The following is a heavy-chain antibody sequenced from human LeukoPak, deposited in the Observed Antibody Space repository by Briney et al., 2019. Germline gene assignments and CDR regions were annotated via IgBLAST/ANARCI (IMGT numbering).Heavy chain of an antibody. D-gene: IGHD3-22*01. CDR2: INAGNGNT. CDR3: ARRFTPYYYDSSGYSYNWFDP. J-gene: IGHJ5*02. CDR1: GYTFTSYA. Sequence: ASVKVSCKASGYTFTSYAMHWVRQAPGQRLEWMGWINAGNGNTKYSQKFQGRVTITRDTSASTAYMELSGLRSEDTAVYYCARRFTPYYYDSSGYSYNWFDPWGQGTLVTVSS. V-gene: IGHV1-3*01.